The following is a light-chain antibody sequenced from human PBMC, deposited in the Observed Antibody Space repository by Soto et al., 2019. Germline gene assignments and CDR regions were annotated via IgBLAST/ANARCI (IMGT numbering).Light chain of an antibody. CDR2: EVS. CDR1: SSDVGGYNY. Sequence: QSVLTQPPSASGSPGQSVTISCTGTSSDVGGYNYVSWYQQHPGKAPKVMIYEVSKRPSGVPDRFSGSKSGNTASLTVSGLQAEDEADYYCSSYGGRNNLLFGGGTQLTVL. V-gene: IGLV2-8*01. CDR3: SSYGGRNNLL. J-gene: IGLJ7*01.